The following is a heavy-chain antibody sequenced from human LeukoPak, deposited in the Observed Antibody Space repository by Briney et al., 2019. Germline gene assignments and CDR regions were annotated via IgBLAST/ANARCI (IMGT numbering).Heavy chain of an antibody. CDR2: IYYSGST. J-gene: IGHJ6*02. Sequence: SETLSLACTVSGGSISSYYWSWIRQPPGKGLEWIGYIYYSGSTNYNPSLKSRVTISVDTSKNQFSLKLSSVTAADTAVYYCAREGVLLWFGELPGYGMDVWGQGTTVTVSS. V-gene: IGHV4-59*12. D-gene: IGHD3-10*01. CDR1: GGSISSYY. CDR3: AREGVLLWFGELPGYGMDV.